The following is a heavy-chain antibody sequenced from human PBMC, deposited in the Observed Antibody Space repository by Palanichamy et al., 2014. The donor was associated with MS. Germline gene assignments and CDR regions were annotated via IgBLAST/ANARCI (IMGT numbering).Heavy chain of an antibody. CDR1: GYTFTSYG. V-gene: IGHV1-18*01. CDR3: ARDSSGWEVMLESEPPTPFFDY. CDR2: ISAYNGNT. D-gene: IGHD6-19*01. Sequence: VQLVQSGAEVKKPGASVKVSCKASGYTFTSYGISWVRQAPGQGLGWMGWISAYNGNTNYAQKLQGRVTMTTDTSTSTAYMELRSLRSDDTAVYYCARDSSGWEVMLESEPPTPFFDYWGQGTLVTVSS. J-gene: IGHJ4*02.